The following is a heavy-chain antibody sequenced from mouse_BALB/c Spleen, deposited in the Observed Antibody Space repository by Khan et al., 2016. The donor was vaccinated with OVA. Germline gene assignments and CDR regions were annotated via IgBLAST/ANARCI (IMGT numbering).Heavy chain of an antibody. CDR3: ARVGYNDTIDY. V-gene: IGHV9-3-1*01. D-gene: IGHD2-14*01. J-gene: IGHJ4*01. CDR1: GFTFTNYG. Sequence: QIQLVQSGPELKKPGETVQISCKASGFTFTNYGMNWVRQAPGKGLKWMGWINTYTGEPTFTDDFKGRFAFSLETSASTAYLQISSLKNEDTATYCCARVGYNDTIDYWGQGTSVTVSA. CDR2: INTYTGEP.